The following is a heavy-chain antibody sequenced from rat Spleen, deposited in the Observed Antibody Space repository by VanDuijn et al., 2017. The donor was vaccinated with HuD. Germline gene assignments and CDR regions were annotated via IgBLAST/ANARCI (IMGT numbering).Heavy chain of an antibody. CDR3: ARGVMDA. Sequence: EVQLQESGPGLVKPSQSLSLTCSVTGYSITSSYRWNWIRKFPGNKLEWMGYINSAGSTNYNPSLKSRISITRDTSKNQFFLQVNSVTTEDTATYYFARGVMDAWGQGASVTVSS. J-gene: IGHJ4*01. V-gene: IGHV3-3*01. CDR2: INSAGST. CDR1: GYSITSSYR.